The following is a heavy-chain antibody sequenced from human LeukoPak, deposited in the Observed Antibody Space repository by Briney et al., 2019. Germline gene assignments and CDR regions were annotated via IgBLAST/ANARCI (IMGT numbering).Heavy chain of an antibody. Sequence: SETLSLTCTGSRASISSDIYYWSWIRQPAGKGLEWIGLIYASGSTNYNPSLKSRVSISVDSSKNQFSLRVNSVTAADTAVYYCARGPIAACPGLVDFWGQGTLVTVSS. J-gene: IGHJ4*02. D-gene: IGHD6-6*01. V-gene: IGHV4-61*02. CDR2: IYASGST. CDR3: ARGPIAACPGLVDF. CDR1: RASISSDIYY.